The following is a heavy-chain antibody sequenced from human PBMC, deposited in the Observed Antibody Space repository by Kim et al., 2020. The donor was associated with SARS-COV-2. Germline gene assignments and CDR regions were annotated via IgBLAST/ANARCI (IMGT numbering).Heavy chain of an antibody. D-gene: IGHD3-10*01. V-gene: IGHV1-69*01. Sequence: SYAQKFQGRVTMTADESTSTAYMELSSLRSEDTAVYYCATRGSSGDWFDPWGQGTLVTVSS. J-gene: IGHJ5*02. CDR3: ATRGSSGDWFDP.